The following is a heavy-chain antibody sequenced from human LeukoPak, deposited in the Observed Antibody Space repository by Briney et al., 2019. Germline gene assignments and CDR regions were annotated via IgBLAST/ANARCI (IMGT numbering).Heavy chain of an antibody. CDR1: GFTFSSYG. CDR2: VSDSGGST. CDR3: AKEGSSGLDDAFDI. J-gene: IGHJ3*02. D-gene: IGHD3-22*01. V-gene: IGHV3-23*01. Sequence: GGSLRLSCAASGFTFSSYGMSWVRQAPGKGLEWVSIVSDSGGSTYYADSVKGRFTISRDNSKNTLYLQMNSLRAEDSAIYYCAKEGSSGLDDAFDIWGQGTMVTVSS.